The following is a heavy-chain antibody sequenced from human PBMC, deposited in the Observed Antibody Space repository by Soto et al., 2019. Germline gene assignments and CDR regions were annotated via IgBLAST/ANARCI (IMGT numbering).Heavy chain of an antibody. Sequence: SETLSLTCTVSGGSISSGAYYWSWIRQPPGKGLEWIGYIYYSGSTYYNPSLKSRVTISVDTSKNQFSLKLSSVTAADTAVYYCARADYGDYVLPPTFDYWGQGTLVTVSS. D-gene: IGHD4-17*01. CDR3: ARADYGDYVLPPTFDY. CDR1: GGSISSGAYY. V-gene: IGHV4-30-4*01. CDR2: IYYSGST. J-gene: IGHJ4*02.